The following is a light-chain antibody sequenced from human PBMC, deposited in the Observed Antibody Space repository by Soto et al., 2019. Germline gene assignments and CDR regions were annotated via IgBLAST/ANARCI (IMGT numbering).Light chain of an antibody. CDR1: GSNIGAGYD. CDR3: QPYDSTPDARYV. J-gene: IGLJ1*01. V-gene: IGLV1-40*01. Sequence: QSVLTQPPSVSGAPGQRGTISFTGSGSNIGAGYDVHWYQHRPGTAPKLLVFGDSHRPSGVPDRFSGSKSGTSASLAITGLPAEDEGEYYCQPYDSTPDARYVFGTGTKLTVL. CDR2: GDS.